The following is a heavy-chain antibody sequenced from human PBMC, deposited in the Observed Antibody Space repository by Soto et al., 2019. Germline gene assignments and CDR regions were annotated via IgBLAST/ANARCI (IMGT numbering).Heavy chain of an antibody. Sequence: GGSLRLSCAASGFTVNNTYMNWARQAPGKGLEWVSVIYSGGSTYYADSVKGRFTISRDNSKNTLYLEMNSLRAEDTAVYYCAREIYDWGQGILVTVSS. V-gene: IGHV3-66*01. CDR2: IYSGGST. CDR1: GFTVNNTY. J-gene: IGHJ4*02. CDR3: AREIYD. D-gene: IGHD3-16*01.